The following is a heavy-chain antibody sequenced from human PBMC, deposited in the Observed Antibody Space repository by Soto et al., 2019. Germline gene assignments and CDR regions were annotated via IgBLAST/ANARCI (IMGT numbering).Heavy chain of an antibody. CDR1: GGSISSYY. CDR2: IYTSGST. CDR3: ANSPITMVRGVIYYYYGMDV. D-gene: IGHD3-10*01. Sequence: SETLSLTCTVSGGSISSYYWSWIRQPAGKGLEWIGRIYTSGSTNYNPSLKSRVTMSVDTSKNQFSLKLSSVTAADTAVYYCANSPITMVRGVIYYYYGMDVWGQGXTVTVSS. V-gene: IGHV4-4*07. J-gene: IGHJ6*02.